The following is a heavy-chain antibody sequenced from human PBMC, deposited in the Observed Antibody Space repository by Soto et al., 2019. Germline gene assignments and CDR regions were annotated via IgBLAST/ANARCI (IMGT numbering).Heavy chain of an antibody. Sequence: EVQLVESGGGLVQPGGSLRLSCAASGFTFSSYWMHWVRQAPGKGLVWVSRIKSDGSGTSYADSVKGRFTISRDNAKNTLYLQMNSLRVEDTAVYYCARGDGDYYDGNGYLGRHWGQGTLVSVSS. D-gene: IGHD3-22*01. CDR3: ARGDGDYYDGNGYLGRH. V-gene: IGHV3-74*01. CDR1: GFTFSSYW. J-gene: IGHJ4*02. CDR2: IKSDGSGT.